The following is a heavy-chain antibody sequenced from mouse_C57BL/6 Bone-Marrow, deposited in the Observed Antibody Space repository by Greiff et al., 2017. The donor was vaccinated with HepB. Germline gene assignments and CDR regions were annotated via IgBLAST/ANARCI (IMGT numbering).Heavy chain of an antibody. CDR1: GYTFTSYW. CDR3: ARSGYWYFDV. D-gene: IGHD3-1*01. V-gene: IGHV1-52*01. CDR2: IDPSDSET. Sequence: QVQLQQPGAELVRPGSSVKLSCKASGYTFTSYWMHWVKQRPIQGLEWIGNIDPSDSETHYNQKFKDKAPLTVDKSSSTAYMQLSSLTSEDSAVYYCARSGYWYFDVWGTGTTVTVSS. J-gene: IGHJ1*03.